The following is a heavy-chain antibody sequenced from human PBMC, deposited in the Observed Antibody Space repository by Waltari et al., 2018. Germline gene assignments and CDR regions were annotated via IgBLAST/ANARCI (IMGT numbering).Heavy chain of an antibody. CDR3: ARIRRGYSYAYYFDY. Sequence: QVTLRESGPALVKPTQTLTLTCTFPGFPLSPSGMCVSWIRQPPGKAMEWLALIDWDDDKYYSTSLKTRLTISKDTSKNQVVLTMTNMDPVDTATYYCARIRRGYSYAYYFDYWGQGTLVTVSS. D-gene: IGHD5-18*01. CDR2: IDWDDDK. J-gene: IGHJ4*02. CDR1: GFPLSPSGMC. V-gene: IGHV2-70*01.